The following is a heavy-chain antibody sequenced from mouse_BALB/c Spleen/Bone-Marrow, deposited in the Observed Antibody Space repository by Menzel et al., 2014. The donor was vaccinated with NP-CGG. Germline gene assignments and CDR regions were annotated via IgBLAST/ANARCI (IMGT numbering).Heavy chain of an antibody. V-gene: IGHV1-14*01. Sequence: EVQLQQSGPELVKPGASVKMSCKPSGYRFTTYVMLWVKQKPGQGLEWIGYINPYNDVTNYNEKFKGKATLTSDKSSSTSYMELSSLTSEDSAVYYCARNYGHWYFDVWGAGTTVTVSS. CDR2: INPYNDVT. J-gene: IGHJ1*01. D-gene: IGHD1-1*02. CDR1: GYRFTTYV. CDR3: ARNYGHWYFDV.